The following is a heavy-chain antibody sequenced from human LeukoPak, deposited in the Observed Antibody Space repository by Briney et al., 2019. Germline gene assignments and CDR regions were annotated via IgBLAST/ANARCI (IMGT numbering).Heavy chain of an antibody. CDR2: IKQDGSEK. Sequence: GGSLRLSCAASGFTFSSYWMSWVRQAPGKGLEWVANIKQDGSEKSYVDSVKGRFTISRDNAKNSLYLQMNSLRAEDTAVYYCASDYYYDSSGYQYNDAFDIWGQGTMVTVSS. CDR1: GFTFSSYW. D-gene: IGHD3-22*01. V-gene: IGHV3-7*01. J-gene: IGHJ3*02. CDR3: ASDYYYDSSGYQYNDAFDI.